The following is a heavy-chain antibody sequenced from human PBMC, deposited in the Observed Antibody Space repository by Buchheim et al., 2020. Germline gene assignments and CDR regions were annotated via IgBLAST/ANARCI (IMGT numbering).Heavy chain of an antibody. CDR3: ARLTFYDSSGYWSRVDY. D-gene: IGHD3-22*01. Sequence: QVQLQESGPGLVRPSETLSLTCTVSGGPISSYYWSWIRQPPGKGLEWIGYIYYSGSTTYNPSLQSRVTISVDTSTNQFSLKLSSVTAADTAVYYCARLTFYDSSGYWSRVDYWGQGTL. CDR2: IYYSGST. J-gene: IGHJ4*02. V-gene: IGHV4-59*01. CDR1: GGPISSYY.